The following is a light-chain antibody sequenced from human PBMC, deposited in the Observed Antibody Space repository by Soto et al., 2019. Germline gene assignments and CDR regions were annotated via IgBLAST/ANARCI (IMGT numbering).Light chain of an antibody. CDR1: HNIRNN. Sequence: VVLTQSPATLSVSPGETVTLSCRASHNIRNNLAWYQHKPGQAPRLLISYASSGATGVPGRFSGSGSGTEFALTISRLQSEDSAVYYCQHFYNWPVTFGGGTMV. CDR3: QHFYNWPVT. V-gene: IGKV3-15*01. CDR2: YAS. J-gene: IGKJ4*01.